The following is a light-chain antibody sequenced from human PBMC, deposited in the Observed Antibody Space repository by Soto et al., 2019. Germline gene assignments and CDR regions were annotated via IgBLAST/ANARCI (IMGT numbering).Light chain of an antibody. Sequence: QAVVTQSASVSGSPGQSITFSCTGTSSDVGGYNYVSWYQQHPGKAPKVMIYDVSNRPSGVSNRFSGSKSGNTASLTISGLQAEDEADYYCSSYTSSRHVIFGGGTKLTGL. CDR1: SSDVGGYNY. CDR2: DVS. J-gene: IGLJ2*01. V-gene: IGLV2-14*01. CDR3: SSYTSSRHVI.